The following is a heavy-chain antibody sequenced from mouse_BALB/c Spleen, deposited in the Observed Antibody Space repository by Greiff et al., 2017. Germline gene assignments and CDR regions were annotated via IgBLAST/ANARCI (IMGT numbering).Heavy chain of an antibody. D-gene: IGHD1-1*01. J-gene: IGHJ3*01. CDR3: AKPDYGSSYGFAY. V-gene: IGHV2-9*02. Sequence: VKLLESGPGLVAPSQSLSITCTVSGFSLTSYGVHWVRQPPGKGLEWLGVIWAGGSTNYNSALMSRLSISKDNSKSQVFLKLNSLQTDDTATYYCAKPDYGSSYGFAYWGQGTLVTVSA. CDR1: GFSLTSYG. CDR2: IWAGGST.